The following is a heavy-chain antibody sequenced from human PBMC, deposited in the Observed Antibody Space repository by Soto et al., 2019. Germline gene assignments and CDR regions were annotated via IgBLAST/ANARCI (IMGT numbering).Heavy chain of an antibody. CDR1: GYTFTSYD. Sequence: QVQLVQSGAEVKKPGASVKVSCKASGYTFTSYDINWVRQATGQGLEWMGWMNPNSGNTGYAQKFQGRVTMTRNTSRTTAYEQRSSLRYEDTAVYSAAREGDGGVDDWGQGTTVTVSS. CDR2: MNPNSGNT. D-gene: IGHD3-16*01. J-gene: IGHJ6*02. CDR3: AREGDGGVDD. V-gene: IGHV1-8*01.